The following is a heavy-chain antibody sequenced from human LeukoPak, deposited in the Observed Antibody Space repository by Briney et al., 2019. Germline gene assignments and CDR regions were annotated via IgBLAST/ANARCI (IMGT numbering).Heavy chain of an antibody. J-gene: IGHJ3*02. CDR3: ARPSGWSGYDI. V-gene: IGHV5-10-1*01. CDR1: GYSFTNYW. CDR2: IDPGDSAT. Sequence: GESLTISCQASGYSFTNYWITWVRQVPGKGLEGMGRIDPGDSATNYGPSFQGHVIISADRSTTTAYLHFNSLEASDTALYYCARPSGWSGYDIWGQGTMVIVSS. D-gene: IGHD6-19*01.